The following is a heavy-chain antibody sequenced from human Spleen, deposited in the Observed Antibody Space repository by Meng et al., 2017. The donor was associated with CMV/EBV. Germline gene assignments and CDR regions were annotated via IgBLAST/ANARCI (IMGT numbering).Heavy chain of an antibody. V-gene: IGHV1-2*02. D-gene: IGHD3-22*01. CDR3: ARGSYYYDSSGPFDP. J-gene: IGHJ5*02. CDR1: AYTYTGYY. CDR2: INANSGDT. Sequence: ASVKVSCKAFAYTYTGYYLHWVRQAPGQGLEWMGWINANSGDTNYAQKFQGRVTMTRDTAIGTAYMSLSRLRSDDTAVYYCARGSYYYDSSGPFDPWGQGTMVTVSS.